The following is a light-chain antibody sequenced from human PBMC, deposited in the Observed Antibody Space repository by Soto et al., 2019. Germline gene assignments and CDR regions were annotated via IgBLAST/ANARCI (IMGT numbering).Light chain of an antibody. CDR2: DTF. CDR3: QQRSQWPLT. CDR1: QSVGTS. V-gene: IGKV3-11*01. J-gene: IGKJ4*02. Sequence: EIVLTQSPATLSLSPGERATLSCRASQSVGTSLEWFQQKPGQAPSLLIFDTFNRATGIPARFSGSGSGTDLALTISSREPDDFAVYYCQQRSQWPLTFVGGTKLEI.